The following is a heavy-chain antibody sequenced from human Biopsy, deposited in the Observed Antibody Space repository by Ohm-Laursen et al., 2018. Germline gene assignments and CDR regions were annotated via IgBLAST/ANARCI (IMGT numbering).Heavy chain of an antibody. CDR3: ARVPAYPSIDGYYGLDL. J-gene: IGHJ6*02. D-gene: IGHD3-9*01. CDR1: GYTFTAFS. Sequence: GASVKVSCKPSGYTFTAFSVHWLRQAPGQGLEWMGWINPHSGNANYAQSFQGRLTVTRDTSISTAYMELTSLTFDDTAIYYCARVPAYPSIDGYYGLDLWGQGTTVIVSS. V-gene: IGHV1-2*02. CDR2: INPHSGNA.